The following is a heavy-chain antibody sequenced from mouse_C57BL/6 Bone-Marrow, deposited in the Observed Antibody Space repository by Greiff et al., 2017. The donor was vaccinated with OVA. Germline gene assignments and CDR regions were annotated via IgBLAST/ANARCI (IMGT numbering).Heavy chain of an antibody. Sequence: EVQVVESGPELVKPGDSVKISCKASGYSFTGYFMNWVMQSPGKSLEWIGRINPYNGDTFYNQKFKGKATLTVDKSSSTAHMELRSLTSEDSAVYYCARSSYIDYWGQGTTLTVSA. J-gene: IGHJ2*01. CDR1: GYSFTGYF. V-gene: IGHV1-20*01. CDR2: INPYNGDT. CDR3: ARSSYIDY. D-gene: IGHD1-1*01.